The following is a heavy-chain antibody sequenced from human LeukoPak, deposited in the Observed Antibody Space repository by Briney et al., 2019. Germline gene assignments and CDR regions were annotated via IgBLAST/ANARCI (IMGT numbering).Heavy chain of an antibody. V-gene: IGHV3-30*04. CDR1: GFTFSSYA. CDR2: ISYDGSNK. J-gene: IGHJ4*02. Sequence: GGSLRLSCAASGFTFSSYAMHWVRQAPGKGLEWVAVISYDGSNKYYADSVKGRFTISRDNSKNTLYLQMNSLRAEDTAAYYCARDLNDYGDYSSLWGQGTLVTVSS. CDR3: ARDLNDYGDYSSL. D-gene: IGHD4-17*01.